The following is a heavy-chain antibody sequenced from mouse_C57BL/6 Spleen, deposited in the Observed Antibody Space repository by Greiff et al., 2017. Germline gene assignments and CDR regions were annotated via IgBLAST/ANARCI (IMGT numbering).Heavy chain of an antibody. CDR2: ISDGGSYT. CDR1: GFTFSSYA. Sequence: EVQVVESGGGLVKPGGSLKLSCAASGFTFSSYAMSWVRQTPEKRLEWVATISDGGSYTYYPDNVKGRFTISRDNAKNNLYLQMSHLKSEDTAMYYCAREGEGLYYFDYWGQGTTLTVSS. CDR3: AREGEGLYYFDY. V-gene: IGHV5-4*01. J-gene: IGHJ2*01.